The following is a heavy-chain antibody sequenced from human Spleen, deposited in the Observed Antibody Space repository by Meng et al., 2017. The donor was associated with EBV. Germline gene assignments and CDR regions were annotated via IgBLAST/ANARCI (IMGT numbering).Heavy chain of an antibody. CDR1: GASIGVDY. D-gene: IGHD4-23*01. Sequence: QVRVEQGGAGPLKPSGTLSPTWAVHGASIGVDYGSWIRQPPGKGLEWLGEINHSGKANYNPSLKSRVTISLDTSKNHFSLRLRSVTAADTAMYYCARDRFDYGGKSTPWRTGWFDPWGQGTLVTVSS. J-gene: IGHJ5*02. CDR2: INHSGKA. V-gene: IGHV4-34*01. CDR3: ARDRFDYGGKSTPWRTGWFDP.